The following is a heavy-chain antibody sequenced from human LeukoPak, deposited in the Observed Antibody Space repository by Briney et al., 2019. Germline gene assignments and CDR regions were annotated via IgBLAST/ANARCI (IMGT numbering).Heavy chain of an antibody. CDR1: GGTFSSYA. CDR2: INTNTGNP. Sequence: GASVKVSCKASGGTFSSYAISWVRQAPGQGLEWMGGINTNTGNPTYAQGFTGRFVFSLDTSVSTAYLQISSLKAEDTAVYYCARDFQKVRGEFFDYWGQGTLVTVSS. D-gene: IGHD3-10*01. V-gene: IGHV7-4-1*02. J-gene: IGHJ4*02. CDR3: ARDFQKVRGEFFDY.